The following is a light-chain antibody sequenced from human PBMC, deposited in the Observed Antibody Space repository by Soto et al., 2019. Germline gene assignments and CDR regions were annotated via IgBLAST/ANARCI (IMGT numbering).Light chain of an antibody. V-gene: IGKV3-20*01. Sequence: EIVVTQSPGTLSVSPGERATLSCRASQTISSNNLAWYQQKPGQAPSRLIYGTSSRATGIPDRFSGSGSGTDFTLTISRLEPEDSAIYYCQQYCSWTFGQGTKVEI. CDR2: GTS. CDR3: QQYCSWT. J-gene: IGKJ1*01. CDR1: QTISSNN.